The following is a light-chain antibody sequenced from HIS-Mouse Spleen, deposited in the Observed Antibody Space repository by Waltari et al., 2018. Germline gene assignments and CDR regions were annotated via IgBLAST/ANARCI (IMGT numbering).Light chain of an antibody. CDR1: SSDVGGYTY. Sequence: QSALTPPRSVSGSPGQSVTISCTGTSSDVGGYTYVSWYQQHPGKAPKLMIYDVSKRPSGVPDRFSGSSSGTMATLTISGAQVEDEADYYCYSTDSSGNHRVFGGGTKLTVL. CDR2: DVS. V-gene: IGLV2-11*01. CDR3: YSTDSSGNHRV. J-gene: IGLJ2*01.